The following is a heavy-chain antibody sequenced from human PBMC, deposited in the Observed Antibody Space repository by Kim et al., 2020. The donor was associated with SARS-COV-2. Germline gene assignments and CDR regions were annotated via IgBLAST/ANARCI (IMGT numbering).Heavy chain of an antibody. D-gene: IGHD3-3*01. V-gene: IGHV3-20*04. CDR3: ARDGPSGYYSPSDC. J-gene: IGHJ4*02. Sequence: GGSLRLSCAASGFTFDDHGMSWVRQVSGKGPEWVAGIDWSGGSTSYADSVKGRFTISRDNAKRSLYLQMNSLRVDDTALYYCARDGPSGYYSPSDCWGQGTLVTVSS. CDR2: IDWSGGST. CDR1: GFTFDDHG.